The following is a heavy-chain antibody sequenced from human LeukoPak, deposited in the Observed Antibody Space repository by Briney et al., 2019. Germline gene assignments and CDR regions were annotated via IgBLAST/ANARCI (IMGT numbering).Heavy chain of an antibody. V-gene: IGHV3-23*01. CDR1: GFTFSSYW. D-gene: IGHD3-10*01. CDR3: AKDPGSRVLTH. CDR2: ISGSGGST. Sequence: GGSLRLSCEASGFTFSSYWMTWVRQAPGKGLEWVSAISGSGGSTYYADSVKGRFTISRDNSKNTLYLQMNSLRAEDTAVYYCAKDPGSRVLTHWGQGTLVTVSS. J-gene: IGHJ4*02.